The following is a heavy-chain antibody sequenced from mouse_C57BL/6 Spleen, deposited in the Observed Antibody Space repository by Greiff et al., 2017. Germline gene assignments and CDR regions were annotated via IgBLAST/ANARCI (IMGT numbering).Heavy chain of an antibody. J-gene: IGHJ1*03. CDR3: ARTGGSSYGYFDV. CDR2: IYPGSGHT. V-gene: IGHV1-76*01. CDR1: GYTFTDYY. Sequence: VQLQQSGAELVRPGASVKLSCKASGYTFTDYYINWVKQRPGQGLEWIARIYPGSGHTYYNEKFKGKATLTVEKSSSTAYMQLSSLTSEDSAVYFCARTGGSSYGYFDVWGTGTTVTVSS. D-gene: IGHD1-1*01.